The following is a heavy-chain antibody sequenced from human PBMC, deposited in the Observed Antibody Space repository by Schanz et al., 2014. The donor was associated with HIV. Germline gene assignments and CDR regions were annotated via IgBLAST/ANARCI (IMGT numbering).Heavy chain of an antibody. CDR3: ATCLITIGCSS. V-gene: IGHV1-69*18. D-gene: IGHD1-1*01. Sequence: QVQLVQSGAEVKKPGSSVKVSCKASGGTFSSYALSWVRQAPGQGLEWMGMINPSGGSTEFTQKFQGRVTISADESTSTGYMDLSNLRSDDTAVYYCATCLITIGCSSWGQGTLVTVSS. CDR1: GGTFSSYA. CDR2: INPSGGST. J-gene: IGHJ5*02.